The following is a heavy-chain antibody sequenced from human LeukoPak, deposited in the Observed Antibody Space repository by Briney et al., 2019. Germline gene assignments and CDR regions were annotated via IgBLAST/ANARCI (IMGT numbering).Heavy chain of an antibody. D-gene: IGHD1-7*01. CDR3: ARVGWNYAHYYYYYYMDV. CDR2: MNPNSGNT. J-gene: IGHJ6*03. CDR1: GYTFTSYD. Sequence: ASVKVSCKASGYTFTSYDINWVRQATGQGLEWMGWMNPNSGNTGYAQKFQGRVTITRNTSISTAYMELSSLRSEDTAVYYCARVGWNYAHYYYYYYMDVWGKGTTVTVSS. V-gene: IGHV1-8*03.